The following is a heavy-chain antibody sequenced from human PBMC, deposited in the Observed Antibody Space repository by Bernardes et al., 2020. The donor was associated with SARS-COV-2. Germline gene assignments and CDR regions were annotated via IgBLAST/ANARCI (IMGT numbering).Heavy chain of an antibody. D-gene: IGHD3-22*01. CDR2: ISGSGAIT. V-gene: IGHV3-23*01. J-gene: IGHJ4*02. CDR1: AFTFSSYA. CDR3: AKDLGLGYDSSGPQSYDY. Sequence: GGSLRLSCAASAFTFSSYAMSWVRQAPGKGLEWVSVISGSGAITYYADSVKGRFTISRDNSKNTLFLQMNSLRADDTAVYYCAKDLGLGYDSSGPQSYDYWGQGTLATVSS.